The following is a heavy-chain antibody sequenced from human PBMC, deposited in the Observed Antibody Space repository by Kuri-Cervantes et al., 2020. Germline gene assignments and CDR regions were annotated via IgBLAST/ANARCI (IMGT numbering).Heavy chain of an antibody. J-gene: IGHJ2*01. CDR2: MNPNSANT. CDR3: ARRVGLRLIGEDYWYFDL. V-gene: IGHV1-8*01. Sequence: ASVKVSCKASGYTFTSFDFNWVRLAPGQGLEWMGWMNPNSANTGFAPKFQGRVSMTSNTSINTAYMELHSLRSEDTAMYYCARRVGLRLIGEDYWYFDLWGRGTLVTVSS. CDR1: GYTFTSFD. D-gene: IGHD5-12*01.